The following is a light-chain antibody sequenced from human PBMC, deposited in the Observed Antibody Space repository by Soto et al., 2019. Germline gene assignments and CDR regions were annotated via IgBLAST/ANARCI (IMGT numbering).Light chain of an antibody. CDR2: AAS. Sequence: AIQMTQSPSSLSASVGDRVTITCRASQGIRNDLGWYQQKQGNAPKLLIYAASSLQSGVPSRFSGSGSGTDFTLTISRLQPEDFATYYCLQDDNSPYTFGQGTKLEIK. CDR3: LQDDNSPYT. V-gene: IGKV1-6*01. CDR1: QGIRND. J-gene: IGKJ2*01.